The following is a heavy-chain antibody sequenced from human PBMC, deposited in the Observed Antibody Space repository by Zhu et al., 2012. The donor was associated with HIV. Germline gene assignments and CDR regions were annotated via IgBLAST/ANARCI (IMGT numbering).Heavy chain of an antibody. Sequence: QVQLQESGPGLVKPSETLSLTCAVSGYSISSGYYWGWIRQPPGKGLEWIGSIYHSGSTYYNPSLKSRVTISVDTSKNQFSLKLSSVTAADTAVYYCAGQIAVAGTVDYWGQGTLVTVSS. J-gene: IGHJ4*02. D-gene: IGHD6-19*01. V-gene: IGHV4-38-2*01. CDR3: AGQIAVAGTVDY. CDR1: GYSISSGYY. CDR2: IYHSGST.